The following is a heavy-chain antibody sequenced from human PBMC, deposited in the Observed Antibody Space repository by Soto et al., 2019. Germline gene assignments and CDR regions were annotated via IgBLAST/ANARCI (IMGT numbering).Heavy chain of an antibody. CDR1: GFIFSSYT. CDR2: ISASSTYI. Sequence: EVQLVESGGGLVKPGGSLTVSCAASGFIFSSYTMNWVRQAPGKGLEWVSSISASSTYIYYADSLKGRFTISRGNAYSSLYLHMNRLRAEISAVYYCARGWLRVPLMYWGQGTLVTVSS. CDR3: ARGWLRVPLMY. D-gene: IGHD5-12*01. J-gene: IGHJ4*02. V-gene: IGHV3-21*01.